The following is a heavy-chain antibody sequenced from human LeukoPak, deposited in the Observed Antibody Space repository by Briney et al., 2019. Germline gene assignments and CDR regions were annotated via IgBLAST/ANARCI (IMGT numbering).Heavy chain of an antibody. CDR2: IKQDGSEK. CDR1: GFTFSSYW. CDR3: ARERPYYGDYVFDY. D-gene: IGHD4-17*01. J-gene: IGHJ4*02. Sequence: GGSLRLSCAASGFTFSSYWMSWVRQAPGKGLEWVVNIKQDGSEKYYVDSVKGRFTISRDNAKNSLYLQMNSLRAEDTAVYYCARERPYYGDYVFDYWGQGTLVTVSS. V-gene: IGHV3-7*01.